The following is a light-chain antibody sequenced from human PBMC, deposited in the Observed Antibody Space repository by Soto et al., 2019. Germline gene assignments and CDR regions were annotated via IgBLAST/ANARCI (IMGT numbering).Light chain of an antibody. CDR3: QQRSNWPT. CDR2: DAS. V-gene: IGKV3-11*01. J-gene: IGKJ3*01. CDR1: QSVSRN. Sequence: EIVSTQSPATLCLSPGERATLSCRASQSVSRNLAWYQQKPGQAPRLLIYDASNRATGIPARFSGSGSVTDFTLTISSLEPEDFAVYYCQQRSNWPTFGPGTKVDIK.